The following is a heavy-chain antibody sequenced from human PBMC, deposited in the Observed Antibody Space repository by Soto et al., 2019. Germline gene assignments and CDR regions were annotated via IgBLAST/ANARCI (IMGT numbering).Heavy chain of an antibody. J-gene: IGHJ6*02. CDR3: ARERPEMGKDV. Sequence: QVQLVQSGAEVKKPGSSVKVSCKASRGTFRTSAISWVRRAPGQGLEWMGGIIPVFGTAHYAQKFQGRVTITADKSTSTAYMELTSRRSDDTAVYYCARERPEMGKDVWGQGTSVTVSS. CDR1: RGTFRTSA. V-gene: IGHV1-69*06. D-gene: IGHD6-25*01. CDR2: IIPVFGTA.